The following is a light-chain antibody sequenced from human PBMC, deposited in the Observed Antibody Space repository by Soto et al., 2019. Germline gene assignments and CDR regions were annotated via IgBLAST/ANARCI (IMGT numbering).Light chain of an antibody. CDR2: WAS. Sequence: DIVMTQSPDSLAVSLGERATINCKSSQSVLLTSNNKNYLAWYQQKPGQPPRVLISWASTRESGVPDRFSGRGSGTDFTLTATRLQAEDVPVYYCQQYYTTLTFGGGTKVEIK. J-gene: IGKJ4*01. CDR1: QSVLLTSNNKNY. V-gene: IGKV4-1*01. CDR3: QQYYTTLT.